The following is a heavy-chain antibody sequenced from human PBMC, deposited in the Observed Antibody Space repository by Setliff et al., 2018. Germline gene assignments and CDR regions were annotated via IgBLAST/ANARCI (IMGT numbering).Heavy chain of an antibody. Sequence: GASVKVSCKASGYRFNTHDINWVRQAPGQGLEWMGWMNPNNDDTGSAHTFQDRVTMTVNRAISTAYLELSGLTPEDTAVYFCARGRGFSGLESTVDFFEYWGPGTLVTVSS. J-gene: IGHJ4*02. D-gene: IGHD6-19*01. CDR1: GYRFNTHD. CDR3: ARGRGFSGLESTVDFFEY. CDR2: MNPNNDDT. V-gene: IGHV1-8*01.